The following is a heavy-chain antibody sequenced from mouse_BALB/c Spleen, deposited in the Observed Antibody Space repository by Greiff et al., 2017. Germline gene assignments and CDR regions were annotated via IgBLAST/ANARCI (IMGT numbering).Heavy chain of an antibody. CDR2: IYPGDGDT. Sequence: VQLQQSGPELVKPGASVKISCKASGYAFSSSWMNWVKQRPGQGLEWIGRIYPGDGDTNYNGKFKGKATLTADKSSSTAYMQLSSLTSVDSAVYFCARNGNYPYYYAMDYWGQGTSVTVSS. CDR1: GYAFSSSW. CDR3: ARNGNYPYYYAMDY. V-gene: IGHV1-82*01. J-gene: IGHJ4*01. D-gene: IGHD2-1*01.